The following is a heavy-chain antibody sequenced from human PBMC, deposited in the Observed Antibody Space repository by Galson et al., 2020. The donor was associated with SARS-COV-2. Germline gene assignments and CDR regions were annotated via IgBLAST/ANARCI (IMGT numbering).Heavy chain of an antibody. D-gene: IGHD1-26*01. CDR3: ARLSGSYYGYWYFDL. CDR1: GGSISSYY. V-gene: IGHV4-59*13. Sequence: SETLSLTCTVSGGSISSYYWSWIRQPPGKGLEWIGYIYYSGSTNYNPPLKSRVTISVDTSKNQFSLKLSSVTAADTAVYYCARLSGSYYGYWYFDLWGRGTLVTVSS. J-gene: IGHJ2*01. CDR2: IYYSGST.